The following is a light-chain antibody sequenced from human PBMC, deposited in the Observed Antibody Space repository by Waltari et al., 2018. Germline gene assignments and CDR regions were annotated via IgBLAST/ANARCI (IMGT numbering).Light chain of an antibody. J-gene: IGLJ2*01. CDR2: GNS. Sequence: QQLPGKPPKLRIFGNSNRPLGVPDRFSGSKSGTSASLAITGLQSEDEAVYYCQSSDSSLSGYVIFGGGTKVTVL. V-gene: IGLV1-40*01. CDR3: QSSDSSLSGYVI.